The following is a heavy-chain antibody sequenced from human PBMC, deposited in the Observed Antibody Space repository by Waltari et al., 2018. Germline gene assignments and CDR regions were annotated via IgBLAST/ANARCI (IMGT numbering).Heavy chain of an antibody. CDR3: ARGGFGTTYIFDH. Sequence: MTWVRQAPGQGLKWVSTISSSSAGTYYADSVKGRFTISRDNSKSAFYLQMDGLTVEDTAVYFCARGGFGTTYIFDHWGQGVLVTVSS. J-gene: IGHJ4*02. CDR2: ISSSSAGT. V-gene: IGHV3-23*01. D-gene: IGHD3-10*01.